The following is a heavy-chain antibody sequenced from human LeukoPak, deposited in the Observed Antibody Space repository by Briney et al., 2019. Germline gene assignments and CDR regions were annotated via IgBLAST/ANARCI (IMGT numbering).Heavy chain of an antibody. CDR1: GFTFSTYW. CDR3: VRGAASGSYYGLGV. CDR2: IRNKANNYAT. J-gene: IGHJ6*02. D-gene: IGHD1-26*01. Sequence: GGSLRLSCAASGFTFSTYWMNWVRQASGKGLEWVGRIRNKANNYATAYATSVKGRFTLSRDDSKNTAYLQMNSLKTEDTALYYCVRGAASGSYYGLGVWGQGATVTVSS. V-gene: IGHV3-73*01.